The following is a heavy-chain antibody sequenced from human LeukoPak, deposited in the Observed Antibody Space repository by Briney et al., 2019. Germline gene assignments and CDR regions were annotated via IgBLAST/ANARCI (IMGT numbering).Heavy chain of an antibody. J-gene: IGHJ4*02. CDR2: INPNSGGT. CDR1: GYTFTGYY. V-gene: IGHV1-2*02. CDR3: AKSKPFGVVINPTYFDY. Sequence: ASVKVSCKASGYTFTGYYMHWVRQAPGQGLEWMGWINPNSGGTNYAQKFQGRVTMTRDTSISTAYMELSRLRSDDTAVYYCAKSKPFGVVINPTYFDYWGQGTLVTVSS. D-gene: IGHD3-3*01.